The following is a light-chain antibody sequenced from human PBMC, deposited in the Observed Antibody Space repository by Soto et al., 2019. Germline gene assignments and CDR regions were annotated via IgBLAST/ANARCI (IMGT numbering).Light chain of an antibody. CDR1: SSDIGTYDY. V-gene: IGLV2-11*01. Sequence: QSVLTQTRSVSGSPGQSVTISCTGTSSDIGTYDYVSWFQQHPGKAPKLMIYHVTNRPSGVPDRFSGSKSGDTASLTISGLQTEDAADYYCCSYAGYYTWVFGGGTKLTVL. CDR3: CSYAGYYTWV. J-gene: IGLJ3*02. CDR2: HVT.